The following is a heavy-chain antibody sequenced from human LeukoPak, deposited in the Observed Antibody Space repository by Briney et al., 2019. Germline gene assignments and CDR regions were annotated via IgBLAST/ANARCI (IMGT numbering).Heavy chain of an antibody. D-gene: IGHD3-3*01. CDR1: GGSISSYY. CDR3: ARAGGYDFWSGTPGMDV. V-gene: IGHV4-59*01. CDR2: IYYSGST. J-gene: IGHJ6*02. Sequence: SETLSLTCTVSGGSISSYYWSWIRQPPGKGLEWIGYIYYSGSTNYNPSLKSRVTISVDTSKNQFSLKLSSVTAADTAVYYCARAGGYDFWSGTPGMDVGGQGTTAPVSS.